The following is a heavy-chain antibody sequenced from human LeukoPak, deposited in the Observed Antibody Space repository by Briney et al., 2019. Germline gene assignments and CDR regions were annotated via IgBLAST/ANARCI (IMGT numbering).Heavy chain of an antibody. V-gene: IGHV3-21*01. CDR2: ISSSSSYI. J-gene: IGHJ6*02. CDR3: ARDLGKDGMDV. D-gene: IGHD1-14*01. Sequence: PGGSLRLSCAASGFXFSSYSMNWVRQAPGKGLEWVSPISSSSSYIYYADSVKGRFTISRDNAKNSLYLQMNSLRAEDTAVYYCARDLGKDGMDVWGQGTTVTVSS. CDR1: GFXFSSYS.